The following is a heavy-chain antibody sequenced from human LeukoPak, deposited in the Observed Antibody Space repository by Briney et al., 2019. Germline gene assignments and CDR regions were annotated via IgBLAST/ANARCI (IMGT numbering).Heavy chain of an antibody. D-gene: IGHD3-3*01. CDR2: MNPNSGNT. Sequence: RASVKVSCKASGYTFTSYDINWVRQATGQGLEWMGWMNPNSGNTGYAQKFQGRVTMTRNTSISTAYMELSSLRSEDTAVYYCARGSGDTIFGVVSYGMGVWGQGTTVTVSS. CDR1: GYTFTSYD. J-gene: IGHJ6*02. V-gene: IGHV1-8*01. CDR3: ARGSGDTIFGVVSYGMGV.